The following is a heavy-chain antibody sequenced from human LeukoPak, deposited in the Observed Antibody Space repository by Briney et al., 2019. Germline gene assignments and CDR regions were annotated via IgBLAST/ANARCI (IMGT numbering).Heavy chain of an antibody. Sequence: GGSLRLSXAASGFIVSSNYMSWVRQAPGKGLEWVSVISSRGNTYYADSVKGRFTISRDNSKNTVFLQMNSLRAEDTAVYYCAREVRGYYFDYWGQGTLVTVSS. J-gene: IGHJ4*02. CDR1: GFIVSSNY. D-gene: IGHD3-22*01. V-gene: IGHV3-53*01. CDR3: AREVRGYYFDY. CDR2: ISSRGNT.